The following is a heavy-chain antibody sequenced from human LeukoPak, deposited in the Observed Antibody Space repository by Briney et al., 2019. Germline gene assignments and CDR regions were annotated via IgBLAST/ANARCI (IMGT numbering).Heavy chain of an antibody. D-gene: IGHD3-10*01. CDR1: GGSISSGGYS. CDR3: ARALPGYYYGSGSPTPDAFDI. J-gene: IGHJ3*02. V-gene: IGHV4-30-2*01. CDR2: IYHSGST. Sequence: SETLSLTCAVSGGSISSGGYSWSWIRQPPGKGLEWIGYIYHSGSTYYNPSLKSRVTISVDRSKNQFSLKLSSVTAADTDVYYCARALPGYYYGSGSPTPDAFDIWGQGTMVTVSS.